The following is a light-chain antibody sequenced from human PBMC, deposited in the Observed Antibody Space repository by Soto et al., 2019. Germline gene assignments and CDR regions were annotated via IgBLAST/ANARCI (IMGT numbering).Light chain of an antibody. CDR1: QGISNY. CDR2: AAS. J-gene: IGKJ1*01. Sequence: DLQMTQSPSSLSASVGDRVTITFRASQGISNYLAWNQQKPGKVPKLLIYAASTLQSGVPSRFSGSGSGTDFTLTISSLKPADVATYYCQKYNSAPRTGGQGINVEIK. V-gene: IGKV1-27*01. CDR3: QKYNSAPRT.